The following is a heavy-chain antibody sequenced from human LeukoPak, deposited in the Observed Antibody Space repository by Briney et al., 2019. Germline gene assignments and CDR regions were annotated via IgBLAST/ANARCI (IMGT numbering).Heavy chain of an antibody. CDR3: ARYRGYSYGYYFDY. J-gene: IGHJ4*02. CDR2: IYHSGST. CDR1: GGSISSSNW. V-gene: IGHV4-4*02. Sequence: SGTLSLTCAVSGGSISSSNWWGWVRPPPGKGLEWIGEIYHSGSTNYNPSLKSRVTISVDKSKNQFSLKLSSVTAADTAVYYCARYRGYSYGYYFDYWGQGTLVTVSS. D-gene: IGHD5-18*01.